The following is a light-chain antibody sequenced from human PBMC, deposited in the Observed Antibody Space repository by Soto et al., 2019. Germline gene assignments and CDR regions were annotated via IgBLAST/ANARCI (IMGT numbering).Light chain of an antibody. CDR1: QGISGW. CDR2: DAS. J-gene: IGKJ1*01. Sequence: DIRMTQSPSTLSASVGDRVTITCRASQGISGWLAWYQQKPGKAPKLLIYDASSLESGVPSRFSGSGSGTEFTITISSLRPDDFATYNCQQYNSYCTLGQGTKVDIK. CDR3: QQYNSYCT. V-gene: IGKV1-5*01.